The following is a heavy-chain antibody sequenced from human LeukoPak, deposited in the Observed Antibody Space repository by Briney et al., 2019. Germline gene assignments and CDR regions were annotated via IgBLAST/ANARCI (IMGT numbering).Heavy chain of an antibody. D-gene: IGHD3-16*01. CDR1: GGTFSSYA. CDR2: IIPIFGTA. J-gene: IGHJ4*02. Sequence: ASVKVSCKASGGTFSSYAISWVRQAPGQGLEWMGGIIPIFGTANYAQKFQGSVTITTDESTSTAYMELSSLRSEDTAVYYCARDYDYGAHRSDFWGQGTRVTVSS. CDR3: ARDYDYGAHRSDF. V-gene: IGHV1-69*05.